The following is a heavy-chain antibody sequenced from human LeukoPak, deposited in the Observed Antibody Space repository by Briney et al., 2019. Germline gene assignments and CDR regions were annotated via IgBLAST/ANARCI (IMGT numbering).Heavy chain of an antibody. CDR2: MNPNSGNT. CDR3: AIGYCGGGSCPPGVDAFDI. Sequence: ASVKVSCKASGYTFTNYDVNWVRQATGQGLAWMGWMNPNSGNTGFAQKFQGRVTMTRDTSISTAYMELSSPTSEDTAVFYCAIGYCGGGSCPPGVDAFDIWGQGTMVTVSS. D-gene: IGHD2-15*01. V-gene: IGHV1-8*01. J-gene: IGHJ3*02. CDR1: GYTFTNYD.